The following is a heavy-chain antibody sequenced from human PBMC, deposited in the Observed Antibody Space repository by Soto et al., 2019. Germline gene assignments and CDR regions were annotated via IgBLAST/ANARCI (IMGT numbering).Heavy chain of an antibody. CDR2: ISGSGGST. Sequence: EVQLLESGGGLVQPGGSLRLSCAASGFTFSSYAMSWVRQAPGKGLEWGSAISGSGGSTYYADSVKGRFTISRDNSKNTLYLQMNSLRAEDTAVYYCAKDGLGFGELPYSDYWGQGTLVTVSS. CDR3: AKDGLGFGELPYSDY. V-gene: IGHV3-23*01. CDR1: GFTFSSYA. J-gene: IGHJ4*02. D-gene: IGHD3-10*01.